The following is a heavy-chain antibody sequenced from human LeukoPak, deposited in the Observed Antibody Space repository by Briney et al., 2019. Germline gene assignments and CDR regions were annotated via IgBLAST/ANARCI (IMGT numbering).Heavy chain of an antibody. D-gene: IGHD6-19*01. Sequence: GGSLRLSCAASGFTFSNAWMSWVRQAPGKGLEWVGRIKSKNDGGATDYAAPVKGRFNISRDDSKNTLYLQMNSLKTEDTAVYYCTTDSGYSSGWYVYGRWFDPWGQGTLVTVSS. CDR1: GFTFSNAW. CDR2: IKSKNDGGAT. V-gene: IGHV3-15*01. CDR3: TTDSGYSSGWYVYGRWFDP. J-gene: IGHJ5*02.